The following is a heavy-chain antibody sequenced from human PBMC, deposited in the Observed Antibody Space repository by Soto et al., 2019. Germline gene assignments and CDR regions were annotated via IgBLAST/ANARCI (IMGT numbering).Heavy chain of an antibody. Sequence: EVQLLESGGGLVQPGGSLRLSCAASGFTFSSYAMSWVRQAPGKGLEWVSAISGSGGSTYYADSVKGRFTISRDNSKNTLYLQMNSLRAEDTAVYYCAKDSGSFNYDFWSGYYKEYYYYYMDVWGKGTTVTVSS. J-gene: IGHJ6*03. D-gene: IGHD3-3*01. CDR3: AKDSGSFNYDFWSGYYKEYYYYYMDV. V-gene: IGHV3-23*01. CDR1: GFTFSSYA. CDR2: ISGSGGST.